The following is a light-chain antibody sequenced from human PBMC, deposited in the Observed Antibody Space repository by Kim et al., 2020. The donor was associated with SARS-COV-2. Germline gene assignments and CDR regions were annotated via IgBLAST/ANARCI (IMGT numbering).Light chain of an antibody. J-gene: IGLJ2*01. Sequence: SYELTQPLSVSVALGQTARITCGGNNIGSKNVHWYQQKPGQAPVLVIYRDSHRASGIPERFSGSNSKNTATLTISRAQAGDEADYFCQVWDSSTVVFGGGTQLTVL. CDR3: QVWDSSTVV. V-gene: IGLV3-9*01. CDR2: RDS. CDR1: NIGSKN.